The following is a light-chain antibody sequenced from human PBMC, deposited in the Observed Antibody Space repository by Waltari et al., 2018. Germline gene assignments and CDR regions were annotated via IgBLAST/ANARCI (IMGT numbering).Light chain of an antibody. CDR1: QSINNY. Sequence: DIQMTQSPSSLSASVGDRVTITCRASQSINNYLNWYQQKPGKAHNLLIYAASSLHSGVPSRFSGSGSGTDFTLTISSLQADDVATYYCQQSSSTPQDAFGQGTKLEIK. CDR3: QQSSSTPQDA. J-gene: IGKJ2*01. CDR2: AAS. V-gene: IGKV1-39*01.